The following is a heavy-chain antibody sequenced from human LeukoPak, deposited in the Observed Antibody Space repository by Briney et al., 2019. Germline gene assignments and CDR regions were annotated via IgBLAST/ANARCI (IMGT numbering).Heavy chain of an antibody. CDR1: GFTFSSYE. Sequence: GGSLRLSCAASGFTFSSYEMNWVRQAPGKGLKWVSYISSSGSTIYYADSVKGRFTISRDNSKNTLYLQMNSLRAEDTAVYYCAKWKYGSDFGYFDYWGQGTLVTVSS. CDR2: ISSSGSTI. CDR3: AKWKYGSDFGYFDY. V-gene: IGHV3-48*03. D-gene: IGHD3-10*01. J-gene: IGHJ4*02.